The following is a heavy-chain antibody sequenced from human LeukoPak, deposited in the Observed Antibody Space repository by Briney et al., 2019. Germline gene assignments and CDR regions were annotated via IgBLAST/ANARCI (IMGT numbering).Heavy chain of an antibody. CDR2: IYYSGST. D-gene: IGHD5-18*01. Sequence: SETLSLTCTVSGGSISSYYWSWIRQPPGKGLEWIGYIYYSGSTNYNPSLKSRVTISVDTSKNQFSLKLSSVTAADTAVYYCARGYSYGYAFDIWGHGTMVTVSS. V-gene: IGHV4-59*01. CDR3: ARGYSYGYAFDI. CDR1: GGSISSYY. J-gene: IGHJ3*02.